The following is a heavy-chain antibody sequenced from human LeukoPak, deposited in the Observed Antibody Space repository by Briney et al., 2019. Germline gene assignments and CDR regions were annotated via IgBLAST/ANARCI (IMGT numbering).Heavy chain of an antibody. D-gene: IGHD3-3*01. Sequence: GGSLRLSCAASGFTFSSYGMHWVRQSPGKGLEWLALIWYDGSKKYYADSLKGRFTISRDNSKNTLYLQMNNLRAEDTAVYYCARDMNYDFWSGYYDYWGQGTLVTVSS. CDR3: ARDMNYDFWSGYYDY. CDR2: IWYDGSKK. CDR1: GFTFSSYG. J-gene: IGHJ4*02. V-gene: IGHV3-33*01.